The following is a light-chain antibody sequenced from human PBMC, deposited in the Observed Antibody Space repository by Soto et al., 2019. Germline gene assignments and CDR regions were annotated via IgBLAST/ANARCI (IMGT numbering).Light chain of an antibody. CDR1: SSDVGGYNF. CDR2: EVN. V-gene: IGLV2-8*01. CDR3: SSFAGFNTRFV. J-gene: IGLJ1*01. Sequence: QSALTQPPSASGSPGQSVTISCTGTSSDVGGYNFVSWYQQHPGKAPKLMIYEVNKRPSGVPDRFSGSKSGNTASLTVSGLQAEDEADYYCSSFAGFNTRFVFGTGTKLTVL.